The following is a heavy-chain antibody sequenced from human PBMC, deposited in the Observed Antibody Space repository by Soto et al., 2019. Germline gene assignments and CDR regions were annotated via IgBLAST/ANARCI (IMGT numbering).Heavy chain of an antibody. Sequence: EVQLLESGGGLVQRGGSLRLSCAASGFTFGSYAMSWVRQAPGKGLEWVSDISGTGGTTYYADSVKGRFTISRDNSKHTLSLQMNSLRADDTALYYCAKGDYYYGMDDWGQGTTVTVSS. CDR3: AKGDYYYGMDD. CDR1: GFTFGSYA. J-gene: IGHJ6*02. CDR2: ISGTGGTT. V-gene: IGHV3-23*01.